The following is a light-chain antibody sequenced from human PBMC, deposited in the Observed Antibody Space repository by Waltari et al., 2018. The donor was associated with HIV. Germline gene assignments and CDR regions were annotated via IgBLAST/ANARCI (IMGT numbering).Light chain of an antibody. Sequence: QSVLTQPPSVSGAPGQRVSISCTGSSSTIRAAYYVHWYLQLPGTAPKLLIYFNNNRPSGVPDRFSGSKSGTSASLAITGLQPEDEADYYCQSYDSSLGGSVFGGGTQLTVL. CDR2: FNN. CDR3: QSYDSSLGGSV. J-gene: IGLJ3*02. CDR1: SSTIRAAYY. V-gene: IGLV1-40*01.